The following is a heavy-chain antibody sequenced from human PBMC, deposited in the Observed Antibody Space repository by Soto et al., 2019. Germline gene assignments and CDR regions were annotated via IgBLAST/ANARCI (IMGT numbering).Heavy chain of an antibody. CDR1: GFTFSSYG. V-gene: IGHV3-30*18. CDR2: ISYDGSNK. J-gene: IGHJ4*02. D-gene: IGHD3-9*01. CDR3: AKDRSERYFDWLLSRDYFDS. Sequence: QVQLVESGGGVVQPGRSLRLSCAASGFTFSSYGMHWVRQAPGKGLEWVAVISYDGSNKYYADSVKGRFTISRDNSKNKLYLQMNSLRSEDTAVYYCAKDRSERYFDWLLSRDYFDSWGQGTLVTVSS.